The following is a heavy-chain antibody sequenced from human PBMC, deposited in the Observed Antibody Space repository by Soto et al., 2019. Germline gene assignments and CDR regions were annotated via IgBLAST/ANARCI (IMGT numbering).Heavy chain of an antibody. CDR2: ISYDGSNK. CDR3: ARDQRGICDY. CDR1: GFTFSSYA. Sequence: QVQLVESGGGVVQPGRSLRLSCAASGFTFSSYAMHWVRQAPGKGLEWVAVISYDGSNKYYADSVKGRFTISRDNSKNTLYLQMNSLRAEDTAVYYCARDQRGICDYWGQGTLVTVSS. J-gene: IGHJ4*02. V-gene: IGHV3-30-3*01. D-gene: IGHD6-13*01.